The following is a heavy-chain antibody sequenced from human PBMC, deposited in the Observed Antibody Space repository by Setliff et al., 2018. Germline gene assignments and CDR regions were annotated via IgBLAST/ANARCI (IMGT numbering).Heavy chain of an antibody. CDR1: GVSFSDYY. D-gene: IGHD6-13*01. Sequence: PSETLSLTCTVYGVSFSDYYWGWVRQSPGKGLDWIGEINHSGTTNYDPSLEGRISISVDTSKRQFSLKLSSVTAADMAVYYWSHGPAAVPEASSTVYNGSLLLIVQDGVGGLYQCWATENGFSYPVISYW. J-gene: IGHJ4*01. CDR2: INHSGTT. CDR3: SHGPAAVPEASSTVYNGSLLLIVQDGVGGLYQCWATENGFSYPVISY. V-gene: IGHV4-34*01.